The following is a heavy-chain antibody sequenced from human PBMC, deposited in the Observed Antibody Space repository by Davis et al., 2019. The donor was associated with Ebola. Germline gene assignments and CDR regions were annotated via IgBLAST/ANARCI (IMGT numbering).Heavy chain of an antibody. Sequence: GSLRLSCIVSGGSISDYFWSWIRQPPGRGLEWIGYIYGESTKYNASLQSRVTISVDTSKNQFSLKLKSVTAADTAVYYCAKGEQYCSDISCYSFDAFGSWGQGTMVTVSS. CDR3: AKGEQYCSDISCYSFDAFGS. CDR1: GGSISDYF. V-gene: IGHV4-59*08. J-gene: IGHJ3*02. CDR2: IYGEST. D-gene: IGHD2-2*01.